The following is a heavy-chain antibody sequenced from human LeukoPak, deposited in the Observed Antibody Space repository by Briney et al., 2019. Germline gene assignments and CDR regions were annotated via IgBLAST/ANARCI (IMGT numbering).Heavy chain of an antibody. D-gene: IGHD3-3*01. CDR1: GYTFTGYY. Sequence: GASVKVSCKASGYTFTGYYMHWVRQAPGQGLEWMGWINPNSGGTNYAQKFQGRVTMTRDTSISIAYMELSRLRSDDTAVYYCARAFGVVTYYYYMDVWGKGTTVTVSS. CDR3: ARAFGVVTYYYYMDV. CDR2: INPNSGGT. V-gene: IGHV1-2*02. J-gene: IGHJ6*03.